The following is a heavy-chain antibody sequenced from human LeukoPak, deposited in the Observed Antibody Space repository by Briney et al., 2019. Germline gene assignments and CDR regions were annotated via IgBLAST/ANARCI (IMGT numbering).Heavy chain of an antibody. CDR1: GFTFSSYS. J-gene: IGHJ4*02. CDR2: ISSSSITI. Sequence: GGSLRLSCAASGFTFSSYSLNWVRQAPGKGLEWVSFISSSSITIYYAGSVKGRFTISRDNAEKSLYLQMNSLRDEDTAVYYCARDRGGSYSAIDYWGQGTLVTVSS. V-gene: IGHV3-48*02. D-gene: IGHD2-15*01. CDR3: ARDRGGSYSAIDY.